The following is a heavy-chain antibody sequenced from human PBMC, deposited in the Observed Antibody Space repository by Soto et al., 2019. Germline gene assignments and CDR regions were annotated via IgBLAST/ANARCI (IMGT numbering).Heavy chain of an antibody. Sequence: PPEAPFLPLAGSGGPIRRSNWWGWGRPPPGKGLEWIGEIYHSGSTNYNPSLKSRVTISIDKSKNQLSLKLSSVTAADTAVYYCARRLQIVGVVAAINYYGMDVWCQCPTVT. J-gene: IGHJ6*02. V-gene: IGHV4-4*03. D-gene: IGHD2-15*01. CDR3: ARRLQIVGVVAAINYYGMDV. CDR1: GGPIRRSNW. CDR2: IYHSGST.